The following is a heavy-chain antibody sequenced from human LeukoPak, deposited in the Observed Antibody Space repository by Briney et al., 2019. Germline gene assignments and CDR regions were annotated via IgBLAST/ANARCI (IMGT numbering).Heavy chain of an antibody. J-gene: IGHJ4*02. CDR3: ARYYSYGYIIRY. Sequence: GGSLRLSCAASGFTFSDYYMSWIRQAPGKGREWVSYISSSGSTIYYADSVKGRFTISRDNAKNSLYLQMNSLRAEDTAVYYCARYYSYGYIIRYWGQGTLVTVSS. D-gene: IGHD5-18*01. V-gene: IGHV3-11*04. CDR2: ISSSGSTI. CDR1: GFTFSDYY.